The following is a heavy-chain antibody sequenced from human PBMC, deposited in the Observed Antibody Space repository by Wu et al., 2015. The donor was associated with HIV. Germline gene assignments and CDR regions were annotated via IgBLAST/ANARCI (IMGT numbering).Heavy chain of an antibody. D-gene: IGHD3-22*01. J-gene: IGHJ4*02. CDR3: ARERVDYDSSGYRAHRGHHFDY. CDR1: AYTFTSYY. V-gene: IGHV1-46*01. Sequence: QVQLVQSGAEVKKPGASVKVSCKASAYTFTSYYMHWVRQAPGQGLEWMGIINPSGGSTSYAQKFQGRVTMTRDTSTSTVYMELSSLRSEDTAVYYCARERVDYDSSGYRAHRGHHFDYWGQGTLVTVSS. CDR2: INPSGGST.